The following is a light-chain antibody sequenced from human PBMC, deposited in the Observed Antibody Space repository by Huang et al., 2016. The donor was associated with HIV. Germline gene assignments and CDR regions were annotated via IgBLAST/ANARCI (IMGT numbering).Light chain of an antibody. J-gene: IGKJ4*01. CDR2: GAS. Sequence: DIVLTQYPGTLSLSPRERAALSSRTSQNITNNFLAWYQRGSGQTPRLLIYGASNRAMGIPDRWSGSGSGTDFTLIISRLEPQDSAVYYCQQYLTSPLTFGGGTSVEIK. V-gene: IGKV3-20*01. CDR1: QNITNNF. CDR3: QQYLTSPLT.